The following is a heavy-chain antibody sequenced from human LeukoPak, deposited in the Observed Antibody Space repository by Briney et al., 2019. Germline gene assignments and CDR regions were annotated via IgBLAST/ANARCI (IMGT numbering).Heavy chain of an antibody. J-gene: IGHJ6*02. V-gene: IGHV3-23*01. Sequence: GGSLRLSCAVSGFTFSNYWMSWVRQAPGKGLEWVSAISGSGGSTYYADSVKGRFTISRDNSKNTLYLQMNSLRAEDTAVYYCAKVGSAGAKYYYYYGMDVWGQGTTVTVSS. CDR2: ISGSGGST. CDR3: AKVGSAGAKYYYYYGMDV. D-gene: IGHD1-26*01. CDR1: GFTFSNYW.